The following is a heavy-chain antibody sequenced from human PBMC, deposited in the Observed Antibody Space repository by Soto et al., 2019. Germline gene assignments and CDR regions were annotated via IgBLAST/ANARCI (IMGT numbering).Heavy chain of an antibody. Sequence: SETLSLTCAVSGGSVSDTNWWTWVRQPPGQGLEWIAEIYHTGTTNYNLSLKSRVTISVDKSKNQFSLKLSSVTAADTAVYYRARTYYYDSSGYLYYFDYWGPGTLVTVSS. V-gene: IGHV4-4*02. CDR3: ARTYYYDSSGYLYYFDY. CDR1: GGSVSDTNW. CDR2: IYHTGTT. D-gene: IGHD3-22*01. J-gene: IGHJ4*02.